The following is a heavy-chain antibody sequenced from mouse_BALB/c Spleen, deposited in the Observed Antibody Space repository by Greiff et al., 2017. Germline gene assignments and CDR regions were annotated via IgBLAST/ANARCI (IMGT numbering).Heavy chain of an antibody. V-gene: IGHV2-2*02. D-gene: IGHD1-2*01. J-gene: IGHJ4*01. CDR3: ARATAAYYAMDY. CDR1: GFSLTSYG. Sequence: VQLQQSGPGLVQPSQSLSITCTGSGFSLTSYGVHWVRQSPGKGLEWLGVIWSGGSTDYNAAFISRLSISKDNSKSQVFFKMNSLQANDTAIYYCARATAAYYAMDYWGQGTSVTVSS. CDR2: IWSGGST.